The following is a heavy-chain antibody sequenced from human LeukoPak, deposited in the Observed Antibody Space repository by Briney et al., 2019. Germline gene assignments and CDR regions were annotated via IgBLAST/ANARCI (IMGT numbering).Heavy chain of an antibody. J-gene: IGHJ4*02. CDR1: GFTFSSYG. CDR2: FSGGGGKA. D-gene: IGHD3-22*01. CDR3: AKRGYYDSSGYYAPFDS. Sequence: GGSLRLSCAASGFTFSSYGMSWVRHAPGKGLEWVSAFSGGGGKAYYADSVKGRFTISRDNSKNTLYLQMNSLRAEDTAVYYCAKRGYYDSSGYYAPFDSWGQGTLVTVSS. V-gene: IGHV3-23*01.